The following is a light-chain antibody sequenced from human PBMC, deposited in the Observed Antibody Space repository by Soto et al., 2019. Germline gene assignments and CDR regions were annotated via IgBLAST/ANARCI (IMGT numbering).Light chain of an antibody. CDR2: GSF. CDR1: QSVDNN. Sequence: EIVMTQSPVTLSASPGESATLSCRASQSVDNNVAWYQQKPGQAPRLLIVGSFARATGIPARFSGSGSGSEFNSXLICIHYEFFDVYYCQKYKDRPPITFGHGTR. CDR3: QKYKDRPPIT. V-gene: IGKV3-15*01. J-gene: IGKJ5*01.